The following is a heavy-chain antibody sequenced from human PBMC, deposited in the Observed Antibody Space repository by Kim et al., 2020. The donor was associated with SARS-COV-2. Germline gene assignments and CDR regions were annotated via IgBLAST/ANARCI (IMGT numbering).Heavy chain of an antibody. J-gene: IGHJ6*02. CDR3: AAGRGWLQFPYYYGMDV. V-gene: IGHV1-58*01. CDR1: GFTFTSSA. CDR2: IVVGSGNT. Sequence: SVKVSCKASGFTFTSSAVQWVRQARGQRLEWIGWIVVGSGNTNYAQKFQERVTITRDMSTSTAYMELSSLRSEDTAVYYCAAGRGWLQFPYYYGMDVWGQGTTVTVSS. D-gene: IGHD5-12*01.